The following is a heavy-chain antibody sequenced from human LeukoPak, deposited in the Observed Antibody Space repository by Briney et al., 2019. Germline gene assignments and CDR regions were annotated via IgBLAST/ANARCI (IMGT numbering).Heavy chain of an antibody. J-gene: IGHJ4*02. CDR1: GGSFRGYY. V-gene: IGHV4-34*01. Sequence: SETLSLTCSVYGGSFRGYYWSWIRPPPRKGLDGVGGINHSGSTNYNPSLTSPVTISVDSSKNQFCLKLSSVSAAAPAVYYCARKTAMGRGGYYFDYWGQGTLVTVSS. CDR2: INHSGST. CDR3: ARKTAMGRGGYYFDY. D-gene: IGHD5-18*01.